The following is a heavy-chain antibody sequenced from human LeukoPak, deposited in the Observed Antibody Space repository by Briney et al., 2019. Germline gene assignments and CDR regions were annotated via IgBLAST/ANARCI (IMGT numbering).Heavy chain of an antibody. CDR1: GFTFSSYW. V-gene: IGHV3-74*01. J-gene: IGHJ3*01. CDR2: INSDASST. CDR3: ARVQGHPPNGLDV. D-gene: IGHD2-8*01. Sequence: GGSLRLSCAASGFTFSSYWMHWVRQAPGKGLVWVSRINSDASSTSYADSVKGRFTISSDNAKNTLYLQMNSLRAEDTAVYYCARVQGHPPNGLDVWGQGTMVTVSS.